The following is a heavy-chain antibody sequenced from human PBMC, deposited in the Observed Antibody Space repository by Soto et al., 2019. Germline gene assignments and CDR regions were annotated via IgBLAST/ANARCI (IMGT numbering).Heavy chain of an antibody. J-gene: IGHJ4*02. CDR3: AREDYGDYVGAPIHFDY. CDR2: IWYDGSNK. Sequence: GGSLRLSCAASGFTFSSYGMHWVRQAPGKGLEWVAVIWYDGSNKYYADSVKGRFTISRDNSKNTLYLQMNSLRAEDTAVYYCAREDYGDYVGAPIHFDYWGQGTLVTVSS. V-gene: IGHV3-33*01. CDR1: GFTFSSYG. D-gene: IGHD4-17*01.